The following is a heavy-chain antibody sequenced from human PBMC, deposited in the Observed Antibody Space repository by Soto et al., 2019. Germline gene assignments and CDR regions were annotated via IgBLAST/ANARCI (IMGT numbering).Heavy chain of an antibody. V-gene: IGHV3-30*18. D-gene: IGHD3-22*01. CDR2: ISIDGRHK. CDR1: GFTFSTYA. Sequence: QVPLVESGGGVVQPGRSLRLSCAASGFTFSTYAMHWVRQAPGKGLEWVAVISIDGRHKFYADSVRGRLTISRDDSKDTLYLQVNSLTAEDTAVYYCAKVRRGGYPSGFDYWGQGTLVTVSS. J-gene: IGHJ4*02. CDR3: AKVRRGGYPSGFDY.